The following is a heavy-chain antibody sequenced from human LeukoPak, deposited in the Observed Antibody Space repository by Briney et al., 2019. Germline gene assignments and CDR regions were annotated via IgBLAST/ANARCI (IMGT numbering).Heavy chain of an antibody. CDR2: IYYSGST. D-gene: IGHD2-15*01. J-gene: IGHJ4*02. V-gene: IGHV4-31*03. CDR3: ARVVVAATRGFDY. Sequence: SQTLSLTCTVSGGSISSGGYYWSWIRQHPGKGLEWIGYIYYSGSTYYNPSLKSRVTISVDTSKNQFSLKLSSVTAADTAVYYCARVVVAATRGFDYWGQGTLVTVSS. CDR1: GGSISSGGYY.